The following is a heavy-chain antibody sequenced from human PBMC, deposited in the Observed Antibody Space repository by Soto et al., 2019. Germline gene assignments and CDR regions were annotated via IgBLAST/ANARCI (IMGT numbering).Heavy chain of an antibody. CDR3: ARLFGGAGGGNDNWGVIDM. D-gene: IGHD3-16*01. CDR1: GYIFTSYY. Sequence: ASVKVSCKASGYIFTSYYMHWVRQAPGQGLEWMGRINPSGGRTDNAQKFQGRVTMTRYTSTSTVYMELSSLRSENTAVYYCARLFGGAGGGNDNWGVIDMWGRGTMVTFSS. CDR2: INPSGGRT. V-gene: IGHV1-46*03. J-gene: IGHJ3*02.